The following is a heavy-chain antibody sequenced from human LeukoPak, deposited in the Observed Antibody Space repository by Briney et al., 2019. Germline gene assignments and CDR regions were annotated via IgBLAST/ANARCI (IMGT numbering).Heavy chain of an antibody. D-gene: IGHD3-22*01. CDR2: IKQDGSEK. CDR1: GFIFNSYW. Sequence: GGSQRLSCAASGFIFNSYWMSWVRQAPGKGLEWVANIKQDGSEKYYVDSVKGRFTISRDNARNSLYLQMNSLRAEDTAVYYCARDYYYDTGGLFDYWGQGTLVTVSS. J-gene: IGHJ4*02. V-gene: IGHV3-7*01. CDR3: ARDYYYDTGGLFDY.